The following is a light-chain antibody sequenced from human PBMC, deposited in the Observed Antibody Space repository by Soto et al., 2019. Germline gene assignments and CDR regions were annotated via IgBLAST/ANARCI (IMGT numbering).Light chain of an antibody. Sequence: SALTQPASVSGSPGQSITISCTGTSSDVGGYNYVSWYQQHPGKAPKLMIYDVSNRPSGVSNRFSGSKSGNTASLTISGLQAEAEADYYCSSYTSSSTSFGTGTKVTVL. CDR3: SSYTSSSTS. V-gene: IGLV2-14*01. J-gene: IGLJ1*01. CDR1: SSDVGGYNY. CDR2: DVS.